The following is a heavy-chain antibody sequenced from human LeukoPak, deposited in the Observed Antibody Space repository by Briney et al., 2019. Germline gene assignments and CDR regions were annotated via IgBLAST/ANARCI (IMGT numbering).Heavy chain of an antibody. Sequence: GASVKVSCKASGYTFTTYWIQWVRQAPGQGLEWVALINPNDGSTTYAHKFQGRVTMTRDTSTSTVYMDLSRLTSEDTAVYYCVRAPRDSNTMLDYWGQGTLVSVSS. J-gene: IGHJ4*02. CDR2: INPNDGST. V-gene: IGHV1-46*01. CDR1: GYTFTTYW. D-gene: IGHD6-13*01. CDR3: VRAPRDSNTMLDY.